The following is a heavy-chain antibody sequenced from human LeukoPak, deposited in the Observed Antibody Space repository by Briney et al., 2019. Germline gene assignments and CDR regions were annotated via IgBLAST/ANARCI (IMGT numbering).Heavy chain of an antibody. CDR3: AKRVAYSSSWPHFDY. J-gene: IGHJ4*02. Sequence: GGSLRLSCAASGFTFGHSGMHWVRQAPGKGLEWVAVIWFDGSNKYYADSVKGRFTISRDNSKNTLYLQMDSLRAEDTAVYYCAKRVAYSSSWPHFDYWGQGTLVTVSS. D-gene: IGHD6-13*01. CDR1: GFTFGHSG. V-gene: IGHV3-33*06. CDR2: IWFDGSNK.